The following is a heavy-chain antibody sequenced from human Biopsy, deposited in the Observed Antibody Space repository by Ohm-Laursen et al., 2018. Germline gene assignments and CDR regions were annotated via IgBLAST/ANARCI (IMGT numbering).Heavy chain of an antibody. CDR1: GDSISSFY. Sequence: SHTLSFTCTVSGDSISSFYWSRIRQPPGQGLEWIVYVYYTGSTDYNSSLQSRVTISVDTSTNHFSLRLRSVTPADTAIYYCARDRVYYSDRAVPGYFDLWGRGTLVTVSS. V-gene: IGHV4-59*01. CDR2: VYYTGST. CDR3: ARDRVYYSDRAVPGYFDL. J-gene: IGHJ2*01. D-gene: IGHD3-22*01.